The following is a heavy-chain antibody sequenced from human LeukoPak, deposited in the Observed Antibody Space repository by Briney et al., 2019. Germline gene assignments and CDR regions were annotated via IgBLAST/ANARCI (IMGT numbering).Heavy chain of an antibody. D-gene: IGHD4-17*01. V-gene: IGHV1-18*01. CDR1: GYTFTSYG. CDR2: IGAYNGNT. CDR3: ARDHSYGDPLYY. J-gene: IGHJ4*02. Sequence: ALVKVSCKASGYTFTSYGISWVRQAPGQGLEWMGWIGAYNGNTNYAQKLQGRVTMTTDTSTSTAYMELRSLRSDDTAVYYCARDHSYGDPLYYWGQGTLVTVSS.